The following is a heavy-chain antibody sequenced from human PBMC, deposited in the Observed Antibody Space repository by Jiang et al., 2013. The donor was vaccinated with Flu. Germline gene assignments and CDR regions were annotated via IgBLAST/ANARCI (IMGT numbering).Heavy chain of an antibody. CDR3: ARDPRHYCSSTSCRYTYGMDV. CDR2: INPSGGST. D-gene: IGHD2-2*01. J-gene: IGHJ6*02. Sequence: SGAEVERKPGASVKVSCKASGYTFTSYYMHWVRQAPGQGLEWMGIINPSGGSTSYAQKFQGRVTMTRDTSTSTVYMELSSLRSEDTAVYYCARDPRHYCSSTSCRYTYGMDVWGQGTTVTVSS. CDR1: GYTFTSYY. V-gene: IGHV1-46*01.